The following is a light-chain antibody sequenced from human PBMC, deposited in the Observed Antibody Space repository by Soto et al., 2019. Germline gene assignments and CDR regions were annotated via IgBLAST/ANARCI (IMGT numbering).Light chain of an antibody. CDR1: SGHSSYA. J-gene: IGLJ3*02. CDR3: QTWGTGIWV. V-gene: IGLV4-69*01. CDR2: LNSDGSH. Sequence: QLVLTQSPSASASLGASVKITCTLSSGHSSYAIAWHQQQPEKGPRYLMKLNSDGSHSKGDGIPDRFSGSCSGAERYLTIASHQYEDEDDYYCQTWGTGIWVFGGGTKLTVL.